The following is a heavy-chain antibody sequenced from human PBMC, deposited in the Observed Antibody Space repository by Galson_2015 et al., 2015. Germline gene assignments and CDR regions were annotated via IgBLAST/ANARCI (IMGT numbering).Heavy chain of an antibody. Sequence: LRLSCAASEFTFTNYWLNWVRQAPGKGLEWLANIKPDGSDRYYVDSVKGRFTISRDNAKNSLYLQMNSLRAEDTAVYYCARDFIAAGGLDVWGQGTTVTVS. CDR3: ARDFIAAGGLDV. V-gene: IGHV3-7*03. CDR1: EFTFTNYW. J-gene: IGHJ6*02. D-gene: IGHD3-16*02. CDR2: IKPDGSDR.